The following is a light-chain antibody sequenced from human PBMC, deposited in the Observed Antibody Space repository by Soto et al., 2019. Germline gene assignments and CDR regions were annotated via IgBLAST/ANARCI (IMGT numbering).Light chain of an antibody. CDR2: DAS. CDR3: QRSGTSFS. J-gene: IGKJ4*01. V-gene: IGKV3-20*01. CDR1: QSVYNNY. Sequence: EIVLTQSPGTLSLSPGDRATLSCRASQSVYNNYLAWYQQKPGQAPRLLIYDASARFTGIPDRFSGSGSGTEFTLTISRLEPEDFAVYYCQRSGTSFSFGGGTKVDIK.